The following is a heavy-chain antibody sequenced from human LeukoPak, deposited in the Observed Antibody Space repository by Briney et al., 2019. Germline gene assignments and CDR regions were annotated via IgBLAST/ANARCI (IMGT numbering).Heavy chain of an antibody. J-gene: IGHJ5*02. CDR2: IYYSGST. CDR3: ARDSRRVYSSSWDFDP. Sequence: SETLSLTCTVSGGSISSSSYYWGWIRQPPGKGLEWIGSIYYSGSTYYNPSLKSRVTISVDTSKNQFSLKLSSVTAADTAVYYCARDSRRVYSSSWDFDPWGQGTLVTVSS. CDR1: GGSISSSSYY. V-gene: IGHV4-39*02. D-gene: IGHD6-13*01.